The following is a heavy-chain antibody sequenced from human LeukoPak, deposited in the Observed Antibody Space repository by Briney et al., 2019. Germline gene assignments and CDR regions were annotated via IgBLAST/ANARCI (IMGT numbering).Heavy chain of an antibody. CDR3: ASVDTALFHFYGMDA. D-gene: IGHD5-18*01. CDR2: IGSRGTHM. CDR1: GFTFSSYE. J-gene: IGHJ6*02. V-gene: IGHV3-48*03. Sequence: GGSLRLSCVASGFTFSSYEMNWVSQAPGKGLEWVSYIGSRGTHMYYADSVKGRFTISRDNAKNSPSLYMDSLRVEDTAVYYCASVDTALFHFYGMDAWGPGATVTVSS.